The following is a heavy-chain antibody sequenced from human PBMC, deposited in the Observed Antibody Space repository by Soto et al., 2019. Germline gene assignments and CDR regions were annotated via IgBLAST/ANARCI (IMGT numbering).Heavy chain of an antibody. V-gene: IGHV1-69*13. CDR3: ARSERITIFGVVIPNPNFDY. CDR2: IIPIFGTA. Sequence: ASVKVSCKASGYSFNSYAMNWVRQAPGQGLEWMGGIIPIFGTANYAQKFQGRVTITADESTSTAYMELSSLRSEDTAVYYCARSERITIFGVVIPNPNFDYWGQGTLVTVSS. CDR1: GYSFNSYA. D-gene: IGHD3-3*01. J-gene: IGHJ4*02.